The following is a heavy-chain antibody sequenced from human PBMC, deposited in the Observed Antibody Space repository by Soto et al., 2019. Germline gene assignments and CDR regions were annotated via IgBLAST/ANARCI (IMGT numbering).Heavy chain of an antibody. Sequence: GASVKVSCKASGYTFTSYYMHWVRQAPGQGLEWMGIINPSGGSTSYAQKFQGRVTMTRDTSTSTVYMELSSLRSEDTAVYYCARGGTQPPYYYGMDVWGQGTMVTVSS. V-gene: IGHV1-46*01. J-gene: IGHJ6*02. D-gene: IGHD1-1*01. CDR2: INPSGGST. CDR3: ARGGTQPPYYYGMDV. CDR1: GYTFTSYY.